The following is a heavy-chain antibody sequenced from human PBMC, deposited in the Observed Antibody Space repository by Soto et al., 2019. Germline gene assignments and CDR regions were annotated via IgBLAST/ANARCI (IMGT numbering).Heavy chain of an antibody. CDR1: GGTFSSYA. CDR2: IIPIFGTA. J-gene: IGHJ6*02. D-gene: IGHD3-3*01. CDR3: ARWGYDFWSEGSPYYYYGMDV. V-gene: IGHV1-69*13. Sequence: ASVKVSCKASGGTFSSYAISWVRQAPGQGLEWMGGIIPIFGTANYAQKFQGRVTITADESTSTAYMELSSLRSEDTAVYYCARWGYDFWSEGSPYYYYGMDVWGQGTTVTVSS.